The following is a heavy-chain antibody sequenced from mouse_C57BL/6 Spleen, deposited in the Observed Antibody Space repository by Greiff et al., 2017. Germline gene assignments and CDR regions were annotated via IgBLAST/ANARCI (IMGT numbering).Heavy chain of an antibody. CDR2: IYPGSGST. D-gene: IGHD1-1*01. J-gene: IGHJ4*01. CDR3: ARPYGSSFYYAMDY. V-gene: IGHV1-55*01. Sequence: QVQLQQPGAELVKPGASVKMSCKASGYTFTSYWITWVKQRPGQGLEWIGDIYPGSGSTNYNEKFKSKATLTVDTSSSTAYMQLSSLTSEDSAVYYCARPYGSSFYYAMDYWGQGTSVTVSS. CDR1: GYTFTSYW.